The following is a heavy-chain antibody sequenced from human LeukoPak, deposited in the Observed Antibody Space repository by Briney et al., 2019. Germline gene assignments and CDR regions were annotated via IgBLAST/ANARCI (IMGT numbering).Heavy chain of an antibody. CDR3: AREEEGATDY. Sequence: GGSLRLSCAASGFTVSSNYINWVRQAPGKGLEWVSVLYSGGDTYYADSVKGRFTISRDNSKNTLYLQMNSLRAEDTAVYYCAREEEGATDYWGQGTLVTVSS. CDR1: GFTVSSNY. CDR2: LYSGGDT. D-gene: IGHD1-26*01. V-gene: IGHV3-53*05. J-gene: IGHJ4*02.